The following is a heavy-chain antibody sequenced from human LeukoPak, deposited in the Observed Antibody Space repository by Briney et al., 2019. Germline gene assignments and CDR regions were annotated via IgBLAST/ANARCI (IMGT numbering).Heavy chain of an antibody. CDR3: ARVGGPNEWYFDWLPYPVENWFDP. V-gene: IGHV1-2*02. D-gene: IGHD3-9*01. CDR1: GYTFTGYY. Sequence: ASVKVSCKASGYTFTGYYMHWVRQAPGQGLGWMGWINPNSGGTNYAQKFQGRVTMTRDTSISTAYMELSRLRSDDTAVYYCARVGGPNEWYFDWLPYPVENWFDPWGQGTLVTVSS. J-gene: IGHJ5*02. CDR2: INPNSGGT.